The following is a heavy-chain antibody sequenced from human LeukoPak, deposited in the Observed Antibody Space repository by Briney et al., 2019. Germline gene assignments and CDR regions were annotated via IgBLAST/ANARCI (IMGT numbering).Heavy chain of an antibody. CDR2: IWYDGSIK. J-gene: IGHJ6*02. CDR3: ARDNPYDFWSGYPTGYMDV. V-gene: IGHV3-33*01. Sequence: GGSLRLSCAASGFTFSSYGMHWVRQAPGKGLEWVAVIWYDGSIKYYADSVKGRFTISRDNSKNTLYLQMNSLRAEDTAVYYCARDNPYDFWSGYPTGYMDVWGQGTTVTVSS. CDR1: GFTFSSYG. D-gene: IGHD3-3*01.